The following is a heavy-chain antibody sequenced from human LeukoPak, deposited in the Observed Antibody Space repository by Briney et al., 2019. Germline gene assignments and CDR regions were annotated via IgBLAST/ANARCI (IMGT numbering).Heavy chain of an antibody. V-gene: IGHV3-23*01. D-gene: IGHD2-8*02. Sequence: GGSLRLSCAASGFSFSDYAMTWVRQAPGKGLEWVAAISGRGGSTYYADSAKGRFIISRDNSKNTLNVQMNSLRAEDTALYYCAKDTGSYYFEHWGQGTLVAVSS. CDR2: ISGRGGST. J-gene: IGHJ4*02. CDR3: AKDTGSYYFEH. CDR1: GFSFSDYA.